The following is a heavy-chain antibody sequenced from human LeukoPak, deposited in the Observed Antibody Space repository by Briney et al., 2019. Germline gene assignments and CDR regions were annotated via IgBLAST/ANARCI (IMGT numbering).Heavy chain of an antibody. CDR3: ARDTSGYCSTSRCYGSWYFDL. CDR1: GFTFGSYV. Sequence: GGSLRLSCAVSGFTFGSYVMTWVRQAPGKGLEWVSSISGSGGTIYYVDSVKGRFTVSRDNSKNTLYLQMNSLGAEDTAVYYCARDTSGYCSTSRCYGSWYFDLWGRGTLVTVSS. CDR2: ISGSGGTI. D-gene: IGHD2-2*01. V-gene: IGHV3-23*01. J-gene: IGHJ2*01.